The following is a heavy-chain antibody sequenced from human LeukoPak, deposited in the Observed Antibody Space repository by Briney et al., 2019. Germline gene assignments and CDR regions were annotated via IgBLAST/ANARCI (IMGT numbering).Heavy chain of an antibody. CDR2: IIPIFGTA. D-gene: IGHD6-13*01. V-gene: IGHV1-69*13. CDR3: AKVTYSSSWYSSEANYYYYYMDV. Sequence: GASVKVSCKASGGTFSSYAISWVRQAPGQGLEWMGGIIPIFGTANYAQKFQGRVTITADESTSTAYMELSSLRSEDTAVYYCAKVTYSSSWYSSEANYYYYYMDVWGKGTTVTVSS. J-gene: IGHJ6*03. CDR1: GGTFSSYA.